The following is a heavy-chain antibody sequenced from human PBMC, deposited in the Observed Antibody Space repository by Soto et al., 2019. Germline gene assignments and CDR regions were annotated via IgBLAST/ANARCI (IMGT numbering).Heavy chain of an antibody. CDR2: ISAYNGNT. J-gene: IGHJ4*02. Sequence: ASVKVSCKASGYTFTSYGISWVRQAPGQGLEWMGWISAYNGNTNYAQKLQGRVTMTTDTSTSTAYIELRSLRSDDTAVYYCARERRDSSGYYYFVYFDYWGQGTLVTVSS. CDR3: ARERRDSSGYYYFVYFDY. CDR1: GYTFTSYG. D-gene: IGHD3-22*01. V-gene: IGHV1-18*01.